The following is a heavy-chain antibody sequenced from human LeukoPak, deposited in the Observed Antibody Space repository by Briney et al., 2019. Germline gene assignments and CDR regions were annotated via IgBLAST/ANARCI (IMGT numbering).Heavy chain of an antibody. D-gene: IGHD3-10*01. J-gene: IGHJ4*02. V-gene: IGHV6-1*01. Sequence: SQTLSLTCAIFGDSVSSNSGAWNWIRRTPSRGLEWLGRAYYRSQWYNDYTFSVKGRIAINADTSKNHFSLQLNSVTPEDTAVYYCAGEEAGTYGFQYWGQGTLVTVSS. CDR3: AGEEAGTYGFQY. CDR2: AYYRSQWYN. CDR1: GDSVSSNSGA.